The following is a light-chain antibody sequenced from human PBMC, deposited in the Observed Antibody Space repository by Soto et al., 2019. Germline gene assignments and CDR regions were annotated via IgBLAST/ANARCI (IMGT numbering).Light chain of an antibody. CDR1: QDISNY. V-gene: IGKV1-33*01. CDR2: EAS. J-gene: IGKJ2*01. Sequence: DIQMTQSPSSLSASVGDIVTITCQTSQDISNYLNWYQQTPGKAPKLLIYEASELQTGVPSRFSGGGSGTNFNLTVSSLQSEDFASYYCQHYDNLVLYSFGQGTKLEI. CDR3: QHYDNLVLYS.